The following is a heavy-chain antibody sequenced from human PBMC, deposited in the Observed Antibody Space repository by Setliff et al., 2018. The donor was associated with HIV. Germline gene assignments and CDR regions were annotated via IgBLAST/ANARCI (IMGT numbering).Heavy chain of an antibody. D-gene: IGHD2-15*01. CDR3: ARGYCGGGICYSPNWLDP. CDR1: GYTFSSYG. CDR2: ISASNGST. J-gene: IGHJ5*02. Sequence: ASVKVSCKASGYTFSSYGISWVRQAPGQGLEWMGWISASNGSTDYAQKFRDRVTLTTDTSTSTAYMELRSLTSDDTAVYYCARGYCGGGICYSPNWLDPWGQGTLVTVSS. V-gene: IGHV1-18*01.